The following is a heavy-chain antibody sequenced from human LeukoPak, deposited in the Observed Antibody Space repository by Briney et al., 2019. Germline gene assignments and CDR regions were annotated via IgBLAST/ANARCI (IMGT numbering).Heavy chain of an antibody. CDR3: AREACSGGSCVPWDHDPFDI. CDR2: INPNSGGT. Sequence: ASVKVSCKASGYTFTGYYMHWVRQAPGQGLEWMGWINPNSGGTNYAQKFQGRVTMTRDTSISTAYMELSRLRSDDTAVYYCAREACSGGSCVPWDHDPFDIWGQGTMVTVSS. CDR1: GYTFTGYY. J-gene: IGHJ3*02. V-gene: IGHV1-2*02. D-gene: IGHD2-15*01.